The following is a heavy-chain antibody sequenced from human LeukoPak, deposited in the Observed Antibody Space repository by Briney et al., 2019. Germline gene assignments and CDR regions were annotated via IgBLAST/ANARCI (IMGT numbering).Heavy chain of an antibody. Sequence: SETLSLTCTVSGGSISSSSYYWGWIRQPPGKGLEWIGSIYYSGSTYYNPSLKSRVTISVDTSKNQFSLKLSSVTAADTAVYYCARGKGYFDYWGQGTLVTVSS. CDR2: IYYSGST. J-gene: IGHJ4*02. CDR1: GGSISSSSYY. CDR3: ARGKGYFDY. V-gene: IGHV4-39*07.